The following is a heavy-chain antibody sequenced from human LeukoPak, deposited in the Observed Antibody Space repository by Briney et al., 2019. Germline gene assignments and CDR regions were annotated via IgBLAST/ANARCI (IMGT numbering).Heavy chain of an antibody. CDR3: ARQGYYHDSSGYYSLDY. CDR2: IYYSGST. J-gene: IGHJ4*02. Sequence: SQTLSLTCTVSGGSISSGDYYWSWIRQPPGKGLEWIGYIYYSGSTYYNPSLKSRVTISVDTSKNQFSLKLSSVTAADTAVYYCARQGYYHDSSGYYSLDYWGQGTLVTVSS. V-gene: IGHV4-30-4*01. CDR1: GGSISSGDYY. D-gene: IGHD3-22*01.